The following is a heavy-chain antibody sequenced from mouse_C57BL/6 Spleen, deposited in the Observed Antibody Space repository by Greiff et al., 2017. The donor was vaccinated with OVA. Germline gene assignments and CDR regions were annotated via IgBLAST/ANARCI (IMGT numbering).Heavy chain of an antibody. V-gene: IGHV1-22*01. J-gene: IGHJ1*03. CDR3: ARGGHYYGSSYDWYFDV. CDR1: GYTFTDYN. CDR2: INPNNGGT. Sequence: VQLKESGPELVKPGASVKMSCKASGYTFTDYNMHWVKQSHGKSLEWIGYINPNNGGTSYNQKFKGKATLTVNKSSSTAYMELRSLTSEDSAVYYCARGGHYYGSSYDWYFDVWGTGTTVTVSS. D-gene: IGHD1-1*01.